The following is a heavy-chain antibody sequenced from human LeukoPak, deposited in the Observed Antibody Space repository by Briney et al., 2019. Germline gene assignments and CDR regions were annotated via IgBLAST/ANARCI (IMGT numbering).Heavy chain of an antibody. Sequence: SETLSLTCAVYGGPFSGYYWSWIRQPPGKGLEWIGEINHSGSTNYNPSLKSRVTISVDTSKNQFSLKLSSVTAADTAVYYCARGRRRGCSSTSCPAVGMDVWGQGTTVTVSS. CDR1: GGPFSGYY. D-gene: IGHD2-2*01. CDR2: INHSGST. CDR3: ARGRRRGCSSTSCPAVGMDV. V-gene: IGHV4-34*01. J-gene: IGHJ6*02.